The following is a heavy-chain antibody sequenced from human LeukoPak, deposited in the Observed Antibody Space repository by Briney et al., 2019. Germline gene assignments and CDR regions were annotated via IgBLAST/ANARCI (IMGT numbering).Heavy chain of an antibody. V-gene: IGHV4-39*07. Sequence: SETLSLTCTVSGGSISSSSYYWGWIRQPPGKGLEWIGSIYYSGSTYYNPSLKSRVTIPVDASKNQFSLKLSSVTAADTAVYYCARDYGDYSGFDYWGQGTLVTVSS. J-gene: IGHJ4*01. CDR1: GGSISSSSYY. CDR2: IYYSGST. D-gene: IGHD4-17*01. CDR3: ARDYGDYSGFDY.